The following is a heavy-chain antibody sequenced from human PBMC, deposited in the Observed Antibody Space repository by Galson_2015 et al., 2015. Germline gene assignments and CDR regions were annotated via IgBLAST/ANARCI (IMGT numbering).Heavy chain of an antibody. Sequence: SLRLSCAASGFTFSSYAMSWVRQAPGKGLEWVSGISGNGGSTYYADSVKGRFTISRDNSKKTLYVQMNSLRVEDTALFYCAKHSGNYEKDAFDIWGQGTMVTVSS. CDR3: AKHSGNYEKDAFDI. V-gene: IGHV3-23*01. J-gene: IGHJ3*02. CDR1: GFTFSSYA. CDR2: ISGNGGST. D-gene: IGHD1-26*01.